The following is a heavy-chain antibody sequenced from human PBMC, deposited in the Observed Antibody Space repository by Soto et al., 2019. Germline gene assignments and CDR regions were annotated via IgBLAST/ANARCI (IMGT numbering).Heavy chain of an antibody. CDR3: ARDHAEWELNPFDY. CDR1: GYTFTSYA. J-gene: IGHJ4*02. Sequence: ASVKVSCKASGYTFTSYAMHWVRQAPGQRLEWMGWINPGNGNTKYSQNFQGRVTITRDTSANTAFMELSSLTSEDTALYYCARDHAEWELNPFDYWGQGTLVTVSS. V-gene: IGHV1-3*01. D-gene: IGHD1-26*01. CDR2: INPGNGNT.